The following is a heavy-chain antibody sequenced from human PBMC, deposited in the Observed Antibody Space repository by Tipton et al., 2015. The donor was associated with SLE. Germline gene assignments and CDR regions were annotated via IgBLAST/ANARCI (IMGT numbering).Heavy chain of an antibody. CDR2: MFYSGST. D-gene: IGHD6-13*01. V-gene: IGHV4-31*03. Sequence: TLSLTCTVSGDSISSGFYYWNWIRQHPGKGLEWIGNMFYSGSTSYSPSLKSRVTISVDTSKNQFSLKLSSVTAADTAVYYCATRGSSSWYSFDYWGQGTLVTVSS. CDR3: ATRGSSSWYSFDY. CDR1: GDSISSGFYY. J-gene: IGHJ4*02.